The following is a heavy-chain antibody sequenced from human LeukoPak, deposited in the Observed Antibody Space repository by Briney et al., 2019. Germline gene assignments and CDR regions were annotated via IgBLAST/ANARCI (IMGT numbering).Heavy chain of an antibody. V-gene: IGHV3-30-3*01. Sequence: GRSLRLSCAASGFTFSSYAMHWVRQAPGKGLEWVAVISYDGSNKYYADSVKGRFTISRDNSKNTLYLQMNSLRAEDTAVYYCARDLASIEMTTVSTWISVDYWGQGTLVTVSS. J-gene: IGHJ4*02. CDR3: ARDLASIEMTTVSTWISVDY. D-gene: IGHD4-11*01. CDR2: ISYDGSNK. CDR1: GFTFSSYA.